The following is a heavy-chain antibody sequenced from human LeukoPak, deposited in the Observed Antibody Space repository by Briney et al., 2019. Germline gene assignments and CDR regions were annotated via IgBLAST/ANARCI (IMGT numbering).Heavy chain of an antibody. J-gene: IGHJ2*01. Sequence: GRSLRLSCVASGFTFSSYAMHWVRQAPGKGLEWVAVISYDGSNKYYADSVKGRFTISRDNSKNTLYLQMNSLRAEDTAVYYCARDRRISGWYFDLWGRGTLVTVSS. CDR2: ISYDGSNK. D-gene: IGHD3-10*01. CDR1: GFTFSSYA. CDR3: ARDRRISGWYFDL. V-gene: IGHV3-30*04.